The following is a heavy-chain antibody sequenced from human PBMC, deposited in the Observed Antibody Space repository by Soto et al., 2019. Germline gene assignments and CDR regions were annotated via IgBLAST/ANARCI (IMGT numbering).Heavy chain of an antibody. CDR3: ARARPDGYIAY. V-gene: IGHV4-59*08. D-gene: IGHD5-12*01. J-gene: IGHJ4*02. CDR2: TYYSGST. CDR1: GGSISSYY. Sequence: QVQLQESGPGLVKPSETLSLTCTVSGGSISSYYWSWIRQPPGKGLEWIGYTYYSGSTNYNPSLKSRVTISVDTSKTQFSLKLSSVTAADTAVYYCARARPDGYIAYWGQGTLVTVSS.